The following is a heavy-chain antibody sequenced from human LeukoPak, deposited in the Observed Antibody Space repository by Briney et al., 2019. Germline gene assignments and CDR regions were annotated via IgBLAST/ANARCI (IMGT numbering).Heavy chain of an antibody. D-gene: IGHD2-15*01. CDR2: IYPADSDI. V-gene: IGHV5-51*01. J-gene: IGHJ5*02. Sequence: GESLKISCKGSGYSINNYWIGWVRQMPGKGLEWMGIIYPADSDIRYSPSFQGQVTISADKSISTAYLQWSSLRASDTAIYYCARQEYCSGGSCYTWFDPWGQGTLVIVSS. CDR3: ARQEYCSGGSCYTWFDP. CDR1: GYSINNYW.